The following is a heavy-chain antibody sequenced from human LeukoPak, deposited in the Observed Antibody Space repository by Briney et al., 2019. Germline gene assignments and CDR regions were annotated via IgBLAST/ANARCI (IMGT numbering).Heavy chain of an antibody. Sequence: ASVKVSCKASGYTFTDYYIHWVRQAPGQGLEWMAWMNPNSGGTSYAQKFQGRVTMTRDTSISTGYMELSRLRSDDTAVYYCARDVGEYCSSTNCYASHYWGQGTLVTVSS. CDR2: MNPNSGGT. V-gene: IGHV1-2*02. CDR1: GYTFTDYY. CDR3: ARDVGEYCSSTNCYASHY. J-gene: IGHJ4*02. D-gene: IGHD2-2*01.